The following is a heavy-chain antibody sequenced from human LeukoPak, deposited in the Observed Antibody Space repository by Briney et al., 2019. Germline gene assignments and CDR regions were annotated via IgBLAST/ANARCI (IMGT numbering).Heavy chain of an antibody. V-gene: IGHV3-74*01. CDR1: GFTFSSYW. CDR3: ARDPSAWSGYYDY. Sequence: GGSLRLSCAASGFTFSSYWMHWVRQAPEKGLVWVSRIKSDGSTTNYADSMKGRFTISRDNAKNTLYLQMNGLRAEDTAVYYCARDPSAWSGYYDYWGQGTPVTVSS. J-gene: IGHJ4*02. D-gene: IGHD3-3*01. CDR2: IKSDGSTT.